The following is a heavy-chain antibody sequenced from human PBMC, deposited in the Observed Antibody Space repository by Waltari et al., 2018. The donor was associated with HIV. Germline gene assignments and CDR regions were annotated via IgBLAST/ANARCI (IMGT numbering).Heavy chain of an antibody. CDR2: ILSDGTST. CDR3: ARDSWGPDY. J-gene: IGHJ4*02. D-gene: IGHD6-13*01. V-gene: IGHV3-74*01. CDR1: GFTFRHYG. Sequence: EVKLVESGGGIVQPGGSLRLSCVASGFTFRHYGMHWVRQVPGKGLVWVSRILSDGTSTHYANSVKGRFTISRDNARNTLYLQMNSLRAEDTAVYYCARDSWGPDYWGQGNLVTVSS.